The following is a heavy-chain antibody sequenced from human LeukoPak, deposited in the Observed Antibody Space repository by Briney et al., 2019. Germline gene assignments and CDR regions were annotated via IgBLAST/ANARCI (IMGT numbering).Heavy chain of an antibody. Sequence: SETLSLTCTVSGGSISSYYWSWLRQPPGKGLEWVGYIYYSGSTNYNPSLKSRVTISVDTSKNQFSLKRSSVTAADTAVYYCARDRDGGGAVDYWGQGTLVTVSS. CDR3: ARDRDGGGAVDY. CDR1: GGSISSYY. J-gene: IGHJ4*02. D-gene: IGHD4-23*01. CDR2: IYYSGST. V-gene: IGHV4-59*01.